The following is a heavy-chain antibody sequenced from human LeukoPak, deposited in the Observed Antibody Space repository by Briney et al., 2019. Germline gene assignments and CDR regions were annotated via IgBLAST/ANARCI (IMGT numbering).Heavy chain of an antibody. D-gene: IGHD3-10*01. CDR1: GYTFTSYY. CDR2: SNPSGGST. J-gene: IGHJ4*02. Sequence: ASVKVSCKASGYTFTSYYMHWVRQAPGQGLEWMGRSNPSGGSTRYAQKFQGRVTMTKDTSTSTVYMELSSLRSEDTAVYFCARGYGSGEQFHFDFWGQGTLVTVSS. V-gene: IGHV1-46*01. CDR3: ARGYGSGEQFHFDF.